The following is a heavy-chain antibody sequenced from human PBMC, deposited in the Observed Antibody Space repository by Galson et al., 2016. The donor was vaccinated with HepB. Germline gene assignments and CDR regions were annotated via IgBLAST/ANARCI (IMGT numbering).Heavy chain of an antibody. D-gene: IGHD3-22*01. J-gene: IGHJ3*02. CDR1: GFTFSSYG. CDR2: IWDDGSEK. V-gene: IGHV3-33*01. Sequence: SLRLSCATSGFTFSSYGMHWVRQAPGKGLEWVAVIWDDGSEKYYADSVKGRFIISRDNSKNTLYLQMDSLRGEDTAVYYCVRESRGLGVNGNGFDIWGQGTKVTVSS. CDR3: VRESRGLGVNGNGFDI.